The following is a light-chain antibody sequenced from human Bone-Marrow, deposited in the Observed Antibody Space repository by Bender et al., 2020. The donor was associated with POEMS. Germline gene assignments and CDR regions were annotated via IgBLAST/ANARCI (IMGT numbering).Light chain of an antibody. Sequence: QSALTQPASVSGSPGQSITISCIGTCNDVGAYNFVSWYQQHPGKAPKLVIYEVTKRPAGLSNRFSGSKSGTTASLTISGLQAEDEADYYCCSYTGTSDVFGGGTTLTVL. CDR1: CNDVGAYNF. CDR2: EVT. CDR3: CSYTGTSDV. J-gene: IGLJ3*02. V-gene: IGLV2-23*02.